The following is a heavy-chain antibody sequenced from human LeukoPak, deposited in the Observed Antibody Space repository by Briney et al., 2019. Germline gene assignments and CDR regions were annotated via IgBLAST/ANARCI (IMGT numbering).Heavy chain of an antibody. V-gene: IGHV4-39*07. J-gene: IGHJ4*02. CDR1: GGSISSSSYY. CDR3: AREGYSGSDFDS. D-gene: IGHD2-21*01. CDR2: IYYSGST. Sequence: SETLSLTCTVSGGSISSSSYYWGWIRQPPGKGLEWIGSIYYSGSTYYNPSLKSRVTISVDTSKKQFSLKLRSVTAADTAVYYCAREGYSGSDFDSWGQGTLVTVSS.